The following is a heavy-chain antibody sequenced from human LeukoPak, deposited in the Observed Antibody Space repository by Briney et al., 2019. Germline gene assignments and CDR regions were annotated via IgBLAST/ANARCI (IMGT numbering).Heavy chain of an antibody. Sequence: GASVKVSCKASGYTFTSYYMHWVRQAPGQGLEWMGIINPSGGSTSYAQKFQGRVTMTRDTSTSTVYMELSSLRSEDTAVYYCARGPPKFLRWRDNGLDYWGQGTLVTVSS. CDR1: GYTFTSYY. CDR2: INPSGGST. J-gene: IGHJ4*02. V-gene: IGHV1-46*01. CDR3: ARGPPKFLRWRDNGLDY. D-gene: IGHD4-17*01.